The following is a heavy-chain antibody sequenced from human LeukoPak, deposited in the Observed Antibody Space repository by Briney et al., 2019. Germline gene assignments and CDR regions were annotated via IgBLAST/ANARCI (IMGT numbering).Heavy chain of an antibody. Sequence: PSETLSLTCTVSGGSISNYYWSWIRQPAGKGLEWIGRVYTSGSTNYNPSLKSRVTISVDTSKNQFSLKLSSVTAADTAVYYCARARYYDILTGYGIDYWGQGTLVTVSS. CDR2: VYTSGST. CDR1: GGSISNYY. CDR3: ARARYYDILTGYGIDY. J-gene: IGHJ4*02. V-gene: IGHV4-4*07. D-gene: IGHD3-9*01.